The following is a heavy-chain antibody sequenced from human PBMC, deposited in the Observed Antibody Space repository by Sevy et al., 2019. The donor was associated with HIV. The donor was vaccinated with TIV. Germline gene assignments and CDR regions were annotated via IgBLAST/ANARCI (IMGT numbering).Heavy chain of an antibody. CDR3: ARDTGNFYVDY. J-gene: IGHJ4*02. CDR1: GFIFSNYW. D-gene: IGHD1-1*01. Sequence: LSLTCAASGFIFSNYWMTWVRQAPGKGLEWVANIKGDGSQTAYADSVRGRCTISRDNAKNSLYLQINSLSPEDTALYYCARDTGNFYVDYWGQGTLVTVSS. CDR2: IKGDGSQT. V-gene: IGHV3-7*01.